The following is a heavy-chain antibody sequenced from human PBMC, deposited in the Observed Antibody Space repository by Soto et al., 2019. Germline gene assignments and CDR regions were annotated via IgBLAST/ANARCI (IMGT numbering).Heavy chain of an antibody. CDR1: GGGTLSNDA. V-gene: IGHV1-69*01. CDR2: ISPFFGTT. J-gene: IGHJ4*02. D-gene: IGHD2-21*02. Sequence: QVHLVQSGADGRKSGSSVRVSCTASGGGTLSNDAISWVRQAPGQGLEWLGRISPFFGTTDYSQSFQGRLTMTAYASTVTVYMDLRSLKSDDTAVYYCAREVVTETTWGSFDSWGQGTLVTVSS. CDR3: AREVVTETTWGSFDS.